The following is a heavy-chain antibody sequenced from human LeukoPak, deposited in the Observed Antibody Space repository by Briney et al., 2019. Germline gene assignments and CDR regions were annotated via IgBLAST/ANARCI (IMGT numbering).Heavy chain of an antibody. Sequence: GGSLRLSCAASGFTFSSYWMTWFRQAPGKGLEWVANIKQDGSEKHYVDSVKGRFTISRDNAKNSLYLQMNSLRAEGTAVYYXXRDPTYXVXAFDIWGQGTMVTVSS. CDR2: IKQDGSEK. CDR3: XRDPTYXVXAFDI. V-gene: IGHV3-7*01. CDR1: GFTFSSYW. J-gene: IGHJ3*02.